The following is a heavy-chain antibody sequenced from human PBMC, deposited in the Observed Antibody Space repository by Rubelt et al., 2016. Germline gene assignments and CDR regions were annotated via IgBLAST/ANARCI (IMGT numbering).Heavy chain of an antibody. D-gene: IGHD6-13*01. V-gene: IGHV1-18*01. CDR2: ISAYNGNT. CDR3: ARVISGVEYSSSWHFDY. CDR1: GYTFTSYG. J-gene: IGHJ4*02. Sequence: QVQLVQSGAEVKKPGASVKVSCKASGYTFTSYGISWVRQAPGQGLEWMGWISAYNGNTNYAQKLKGRVTMTTDTSTSTAYMELRSLRSDDTAVYYCARVISGVEYSSSWHFDYWGQGTLVTVSS.